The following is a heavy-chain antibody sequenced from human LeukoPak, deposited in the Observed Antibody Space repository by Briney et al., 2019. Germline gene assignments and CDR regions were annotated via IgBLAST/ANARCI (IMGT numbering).Heavy chain of an antibody. CDR3: ARGATVESDY. CDR1: GFTFSSYA. CDR2: ISYDGSNK. J-gene: IGHJ4*02. V-gene: IGHV3-30-3*01. D-gene: IGHD4-23*01. Sequence: GKSLRLSCAVSGFTFSSYAMHWVRQAPGKGLERVAVISYDGSNKYYADSVKGRFTTSRDNSKNTLYLQMNSLRAEDTAVYYCARGATVESDYWGQGTLVTVSS.